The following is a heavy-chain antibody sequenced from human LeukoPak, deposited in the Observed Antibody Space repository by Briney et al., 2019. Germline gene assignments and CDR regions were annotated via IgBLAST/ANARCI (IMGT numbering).Heavy chain of an antibody. CDR3: ARDGWFGELDKDHFDY. D-gene: IGHD3-10*01. V-gene: IGHV3-11*06. CDR2: ISLSSTYT. CDR1: GFTFSDYH. J-gene: IGHJ4*02. Sequence: PGGSLRLSCAASGFTFSDYHMSWIHQAPGKGLEWVSYISLSSTYTNYADSVKGRFTISRDNAKNLLYLQMNSLRAEDTAVYYCARDGWFGELDKDHFDYWGQGTLVTVSS.